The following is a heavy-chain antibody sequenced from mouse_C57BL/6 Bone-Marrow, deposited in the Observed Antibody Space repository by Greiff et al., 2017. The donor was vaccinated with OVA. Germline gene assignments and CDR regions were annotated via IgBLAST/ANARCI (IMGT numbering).Heavy chain of an antibody. Sequence: VQLKESGPELVKPGASVKIPCKASGYTFTDYNMDWVKQSHGKSLEWIGDINPNNGGTIYNQKFKGKATLTVDKSSSTAYMELRSLTSEDTAVYYCARGGYGNYQYYYAMDYWGQGTSVTVSS. V-gene: IGHV1-18*01. CDR2: INPNNGGT. J-gene: IGHJ4*01. D-gene: IGHD2-1*01. CDR1: GYTFTDYN. CDR3: ARGGYGNYQYYYAMDY.